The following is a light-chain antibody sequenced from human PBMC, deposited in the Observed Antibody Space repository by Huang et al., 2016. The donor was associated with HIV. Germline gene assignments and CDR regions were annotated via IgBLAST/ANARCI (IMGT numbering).Light chain of an antibody. CDR1: QSVSSY. CDR3: QQRGNWPPGYT. Sequence: EIVLTQSPATLSLSPGERATLSCRASQSVSSYLAWYQQKPGQAPRLLIYDASNRATGIPARFSSSGSGTDFTLTISSLEPEDFAVYYCQQRGNWPPGYTFGQGTKLEIK. V-gene: IGKV3-11*01. J-gene: IGKJ2*01. CDR2: DAS.